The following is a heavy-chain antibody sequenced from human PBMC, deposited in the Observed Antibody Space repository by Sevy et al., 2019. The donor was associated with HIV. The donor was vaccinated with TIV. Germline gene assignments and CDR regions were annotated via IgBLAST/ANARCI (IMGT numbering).Heavy chain of an antibody. CDR3: ARDDSALYSYGLDL. CDR1: GGSISSSNW. J-gene: IGHJ6*02. CDR2: IYHSGST. D-gene: IGHD2-21*01. V-gene: IGHV4-4*02. Sequence: SETLSLTCVVSGGSISSSNWWSWVRQPPGKGLEWIGEIYHSGSTNYNPSLESRVSISIDKSKNHFSLKVNSVTAADTAVYYCARDDSALYSYGLDLWAKGPRSPSP.